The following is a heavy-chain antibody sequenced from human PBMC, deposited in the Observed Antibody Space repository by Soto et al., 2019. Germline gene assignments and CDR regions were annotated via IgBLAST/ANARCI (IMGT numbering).Heavy chain of an antibody. V-gene: IGHV2-5*02. D-gene: IGHD6-19*01. CDR2: IYWDDDK. J-gene: IGHJ4*02. CDR3: AHRLGGIGVAGTFDY. Sequence: QITLKESGPTLVKPTQTLTLICTFSGFSLSTSGVGVGWIRQPPGKALEWLALIYWDDDKRYSPSLKSRLTITKDTSKNQVVLTMTNMDPVDTATYYCAHRLGGIGVAGTFDYWGQGTLVTVSS. CDR1: GFSLSTSGVG.